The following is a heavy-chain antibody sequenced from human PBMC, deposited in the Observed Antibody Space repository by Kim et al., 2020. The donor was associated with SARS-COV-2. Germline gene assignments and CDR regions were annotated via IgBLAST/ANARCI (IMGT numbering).Heavy chain of an antibody. J-gene: IGHJ6*02. D-gene: IGHD2-15*01. Sequence: GGSLRRSCSASGFTFDDYALTWYRQAPGQRLEWVGFVRTETYRATTRYAASVEGRFTISRDDSNSIAYLQMDSLKIEDTAVYYCARDRSSSVVADVWGQG. CDR2: VRTETYRATT. CDR3: ARDRSSSVVADV. CDR1: GFTFDDYA. V-gene: IGHV3-49*03.